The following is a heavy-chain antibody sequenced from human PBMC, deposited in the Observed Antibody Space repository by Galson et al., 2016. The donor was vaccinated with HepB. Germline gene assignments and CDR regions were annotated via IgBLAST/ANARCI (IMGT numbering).Heavy chain of an antibody. Sequence: PALVKPTQTLRLTCAFSGFSLSSIGMCVGWIRQPPGKALEWLARIAWDDDKFYNTSLKTRLTISKDTSKNQVGLIMADMDPADTATYYCARTRRGSHTGFDPWGQGTLVTVAS. J-gene: IGHJ5*02. CDR2: IAWDDDK. CDR1: GFSLSSIGMC. CDR3: ARTRRGSHTGFDP. V-gene: IGHV2-70*17. D-gene: IGHD3-16*01.